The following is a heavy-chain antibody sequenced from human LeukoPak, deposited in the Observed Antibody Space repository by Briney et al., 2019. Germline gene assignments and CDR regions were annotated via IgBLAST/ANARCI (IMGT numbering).Heavy chain of an antibody. Sequence: ASVKVSCKASGGTFSSYAISWVRQAPGQGLEWMGGIIPIFGTANYAQKFQGRVTITADESTSTAYMELSSLRSEDTAVYYCARDVVVRGVIIKELDYWGQGTLVTVSS. J-gene: IGHJ4*02. CDR2: IIPIFGTA. CDR3: ARDVVVRGVIIKELDY. D-gene: IGHD3-10*01. V-gene: IGHV1-69*01. CDR1: GGTFSSYA.